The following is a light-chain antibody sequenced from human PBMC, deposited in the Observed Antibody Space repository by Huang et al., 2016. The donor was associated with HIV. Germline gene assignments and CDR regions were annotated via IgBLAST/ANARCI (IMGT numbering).Light chain of an antibody. V-gene: IGKV3-15*01. CDR2: DAS. CDR3: QQYDNWPLT. Sequence: EIVMTQSPATLSVSPGERATLSCRASQSVSSNLAWYQQKPGQTPRLLIYDASTSATAIPARVSGSGSGTEFTLTINSLQSEDFAVYYCQQYDNWPLTFGGGTKVEIK. J-gene: IGKJ4*01. CDR1: QSVSSN.